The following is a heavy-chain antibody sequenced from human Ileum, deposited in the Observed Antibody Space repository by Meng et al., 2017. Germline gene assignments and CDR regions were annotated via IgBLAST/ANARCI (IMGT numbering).Heavy chain of an antibody. CDR3: AREWQDNRWFDP. J-gene: IGHJ5*02. CDR1: GFTLSSYS. D-gene: IGHD1-1*01. V-gene: IGHV3-21*01. Sequence: EVQLVESGGDLVKPGGSLRLSCAASGFTLSSYSMNWVRQAPGKGLEWVSSISSSSSYIYYADSLKGRFTISRDNAKNSLYLQMNSLRAEDTAVYYCAREWQDNRWFDPWGQGTLVTVSS. CDR2: ISSSSSYI.